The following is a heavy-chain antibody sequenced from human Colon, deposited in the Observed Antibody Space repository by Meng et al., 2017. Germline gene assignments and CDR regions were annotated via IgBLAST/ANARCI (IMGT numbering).Heavy chain of an antibody. V-gene: IGHV4-59*01. Sequence: QPQLQESGQGRVKRSETLSLTCTVSGGSISTSYWSWVRQPPGKGLEWIGYIYYSGNTNYNPSLKSRVTISVDTSKNQFSLKLTSVTAADAAVYYCASGGYFDYWGQGALVTVSS. CDR1: GGSISTSY. J-gene: IGHJ4*02. D-gene: IGHD3-16*01. CDR3: ASGGYFDY. CDR2: IYYSGNT.